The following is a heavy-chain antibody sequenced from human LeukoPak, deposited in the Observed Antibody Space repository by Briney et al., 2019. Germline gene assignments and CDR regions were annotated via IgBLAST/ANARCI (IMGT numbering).Heavy chain of an antibody. D-gene: IGHD3-3*01. CDR2: IYYSGST. V-gene: IGHV4-59*01. CDR1: GGSISSYY. Sequence: SETLSLTCTVSGGSISSYYWSWIRQPPGRGLEWIEYIYYSGSTNYNPSLKSRVTISVDTSKNQFSLKLSSVTAADTAVYYCARAIGYAFWTLYYFDYWGQGTLVTVSS. J-gene: IGHJ4*02. CDR3: ARAIGYAFWTLYYFDY.